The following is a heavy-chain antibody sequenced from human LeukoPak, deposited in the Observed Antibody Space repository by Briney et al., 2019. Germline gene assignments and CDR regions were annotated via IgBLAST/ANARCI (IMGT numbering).Heavy chain of an antibody. V-gene: IGHV1-69*06. J-gene: IGHJ4*02. Sequence: SVKVSCKASGGTFSSYAIRWVRQAPGQGLEWMGGIIPIFGTANYAQKFQGRVTITADKSTSTAYMELSSLRSEDTAVYYCARADCSSTSCPFDYWGQGTLVTVSS. CDR1: GGTFSSYA. CDR3: ARADCSSTSCPFDY. CDR2: IIPIFGTA. D-gene: IGHD2-2*01.